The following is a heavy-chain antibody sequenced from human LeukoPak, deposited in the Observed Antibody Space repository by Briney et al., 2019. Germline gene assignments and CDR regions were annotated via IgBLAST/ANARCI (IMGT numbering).Heavy chain of an antibody. D-gene: IGHD2-2*01. CDR3: ARVGVVPAARPVPFDY. Sequence: GGSLRLSCAASGFTFSSYWMHWVRQAPGKGLVWVSRINSVGSSTSYADSVKGRFTISRDNAKNTLYLQMNSLRAEDTAVYYCARVGVVPAARPVPFDYWGQGTLVTVSS. CDR2: INSVGSST. CDR1: GFTFSSYW. V-gene: IGHV3-74*01. J-gene: IGHJ4*02.